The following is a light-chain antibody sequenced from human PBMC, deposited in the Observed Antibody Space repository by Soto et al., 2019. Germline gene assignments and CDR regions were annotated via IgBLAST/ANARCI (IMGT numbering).Light chain of an antibody. J-gene: IGLJ3*02. CDR1: SSDVGGYNH. V-gene: IGLV2-14*01. CDR2: DVS. Sequence: QSALTQPASVSGSPGQSITISCTGTSSDVGGYNHVSWYQQHPGKAPKLMIYDVSNRPSGVSNRFSGSKSGNTASLTISGLQAEDEADYYCSSYTSSSTWVFGGATKVTVL. CDR3: SSYTSSSTWV.